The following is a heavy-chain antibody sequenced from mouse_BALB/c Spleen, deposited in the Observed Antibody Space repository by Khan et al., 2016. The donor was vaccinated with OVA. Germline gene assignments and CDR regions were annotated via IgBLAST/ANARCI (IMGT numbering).Heavy chain of an antibody. CDR3: ATSYFYGYYFDY. J-gene: IGHJ2*01. CDR1: GFTFTSYG. Sequence: EVQRVESGGGLVQSGGSRKLSCAASGFTFTSYGMHWIRQAPEKGLEWVAYISSDSNTIYYADTVKGRFTISRENPKKTLFLQMTSLRSGEMAMYFCATSYFYGYYFDYWGQGTTLTVSS. CDR2: ISSDSNTI. D-gene: IGHD1-1*01. V-gene: IGHV5-17*02.